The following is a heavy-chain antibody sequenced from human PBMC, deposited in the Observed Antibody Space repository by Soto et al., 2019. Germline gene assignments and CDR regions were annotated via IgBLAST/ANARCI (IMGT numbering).Heavy chain of an antibody. J-gene: IGHJ6*02. V-gene: IGHV3-13*01. CDR3: ARGFPPTQPYGMDV. Sequence: GGSLRLSCAASGFTFSSYDMHWVRQATGKGLEWVSAIGTAGDTYYPGSVKGRFTISRENAKNSLYLQMNSLRAEDTAVYYCARGFPPTQPYGMDVWGQGTTVTVSS. CDR2: IGTAGDT. CDR1: GFTFSSYD.